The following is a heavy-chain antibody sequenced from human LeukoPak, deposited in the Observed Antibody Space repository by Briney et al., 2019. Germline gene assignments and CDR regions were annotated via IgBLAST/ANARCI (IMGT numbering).Heavy chain of an antibody. J-gene: IGHJ5*02. CDR2: IYTSGST. CDR1: GGSISSYY. V-gene: IGHV4-4*07. D-gene: IGHD3-22*01. Sequence: SETLSLTCTVSGGSISSYYWSWIRQPAGKGLEWIGRIYTSGSTNYNPSLKSRVTMSVDTSKNQFSLKLSSVTAADTAVYYCARDLCYYDSSGYYSAGNWFDPWGQGTLVTVSS. CDR3: ARDLCYYDSSGYYSAGNWFDP.